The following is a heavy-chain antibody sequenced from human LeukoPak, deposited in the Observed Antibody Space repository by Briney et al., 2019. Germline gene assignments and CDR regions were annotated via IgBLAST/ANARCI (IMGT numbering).Heavy chain of an antibody. V-gene: IGHV3-48*03. CDR1: GFTLRSYE. CDR2: VSSSGGAM. Sequence: GGSLRLSCAASGFTLRSYEMNWVRQAPGKGLEWVSYVSSSGGAMLYADSVKGRFTISRDNSKNTLYLQTSSLRAEDTAVYYCARASTTVPNLLDHWGRGTLVTVSS. J-gene: IGHJ4*02. D-gene: IGHD4-17*01. CDR3: ARASTTVPNLLDH.